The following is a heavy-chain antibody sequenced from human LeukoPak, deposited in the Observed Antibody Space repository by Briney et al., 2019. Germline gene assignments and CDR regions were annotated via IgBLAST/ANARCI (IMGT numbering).Heavy chain of an antibody. Sequence: SETLSLTCTVSGGSISSGDYYWSWIRQPPGKGLEWIGYIYYSGSTYYNPSLKSRVTISVDTSKNQFSLKLSSVTAADTAVYYCARDSYTVTTARFDYWGQGTLVTVSS. CDR3: ARDSYTVTTARFDY. J-gene: IGHJ4*02. V-gene: IGHV4-30-4*01. CDR2: IYYSGST. CDR1: GGSISSGDYY. D-gene: IGHD4-17*01.